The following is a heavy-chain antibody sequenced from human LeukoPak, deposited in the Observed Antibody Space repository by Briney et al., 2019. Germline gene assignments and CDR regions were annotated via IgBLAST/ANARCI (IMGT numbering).Heavy chain of an antibody. V-gene: IGHV3-23*01. CDR2: ISGSGGST. CDR1: GLTFSSYA. CDR3: AKGGYYDFWSGYYTSFDY. Sequence: PGGSLRLSCEGSGLTFSSYAMSWVRQAPGKGLEWVAAISGSGGSTYYADSVKGRFTISRDNSKNTLYLQMNSLRAEDTAVYYCAKGGYYDFWSGYYTSFDYWGQGTLVTVSS. J-gene: IGHJ4*02. D-gene: IGHD3-3*01.